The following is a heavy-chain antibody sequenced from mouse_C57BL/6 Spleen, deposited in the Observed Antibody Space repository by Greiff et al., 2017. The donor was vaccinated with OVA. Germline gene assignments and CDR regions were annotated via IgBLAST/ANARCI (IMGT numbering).Heavy chain of an antibody. CDR1: GYTFTSYW. V-gene: IGHV1-55*01. D-gene: IGHD2-5*01. Sequence: QVQLKQPGAELVKPGASVKMSCKASGYTFTSYWITWVKQRPGQGLEWIGDIYPGSGSTNYNEKFKSKATLTVDTSSSTAYMQLSSLTSEDSAVYYCAIDYYSNSAWFAYWGQGTLVTVSA. CDR3: AIDYYSNSAWFAY. CDR2: IYPGSGST. J-gene: IGHJ3*01.